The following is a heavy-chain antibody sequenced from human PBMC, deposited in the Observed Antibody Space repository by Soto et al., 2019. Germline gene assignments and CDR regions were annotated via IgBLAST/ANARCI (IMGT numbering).Heavy chain of an antibody. J-gene: IGHJ6*02. Sequence: QVQLVQSGAEVKKPGASVKVSCKASGYTFTSYGISWVRQAPGQGLEWMGWISAYNGNTNYAQKLLGRVTMTTDTSTSTAYMELRSLRSDDTAVYYCARDLATIFGVVIRGYYYYGMDVWGQGTTVTVSS. D-gene: IGHD3-3*01. CDR2: ISAYNGNT. V-gene: IGHV1-18*04. CDR3: ARDLATIFGVVIRGYYYYGMDV. CDR1: GYTFTSYG.